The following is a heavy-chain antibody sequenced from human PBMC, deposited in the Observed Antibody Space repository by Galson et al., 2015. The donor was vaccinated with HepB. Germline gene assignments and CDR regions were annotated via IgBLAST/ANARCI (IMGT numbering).Heavy chain of an antibody. Sequence: ETLSLTCAVYGGSFSGYYWSWIRQPPGKGLEWLGEINHSGSTNYNPSLKSRVTISVDTSKNQFSLKLSSVTAADTAVYYCAGVLGTTGTQYFDYWGQGTLVTVSS. CDR3: AGVLGTTGTQYFDY. D-gene: IGHD1-1*01. CDR2: INHSGST. V-gene: IGHV4-34*01. CDR1: GGSFSGYY. J-gene: IGHJ4*02.